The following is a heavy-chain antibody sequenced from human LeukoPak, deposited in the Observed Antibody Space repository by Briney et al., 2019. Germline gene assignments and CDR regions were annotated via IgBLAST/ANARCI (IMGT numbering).Heavy chain of an antibody. D-gene: IGHD1-7*01. CDR1: GFSFNNYW. V-gene: IGHV3-7*01. CDR2: IKQDGSEK. Sequence: GGSLTLSCAASGFSFNNYWMSWVRQAPGKGLEWVANIKQDGSEKYYVDSVKGRFTVSRDNAKNSLYLQMNSLRAEDTALYYCARAGTYETTWYHWGQGTLVTVSS. J-gene: IGHJ5*02. CDR3: ARAGTYETTWYH.